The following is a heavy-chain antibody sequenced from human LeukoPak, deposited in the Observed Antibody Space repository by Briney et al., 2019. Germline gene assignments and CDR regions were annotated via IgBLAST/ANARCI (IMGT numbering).Heavy chain of an antibody. CDR2: VYYSGTS. D-gene: IGHD3-16*02. V-gene: IGHV4-39*07. Sequence: SETLSLTCSVSGASISTSSHYWGRVRQPPGKGLEWIGSVYYSGTSYYNPSLKSRVVISEDTSNQFSLKMRSVTAADTAVYYCARDNSVGDIAWWFDPWGQGTLVTVSS. CDR3: ARDNSVGDIAWWFDP. J-gene: IGHJ5*02. CDR1: GASISTSSHY.